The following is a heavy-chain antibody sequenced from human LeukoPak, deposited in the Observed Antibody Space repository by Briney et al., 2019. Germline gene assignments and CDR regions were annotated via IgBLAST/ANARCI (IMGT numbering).Heavy chain of an antibody. CDR1: GYTFTSYD. Sequence: GESLKVSCKASGYTFTSYDINWVRQATGQGLEWMGWMNPNSGNTGYAQKFQGRVTITRNTSISTAYMELSSLRSEDTAVYYCARDYGDYEDYWGQGTLVTVSS. V-gene: IGHV1-8*03. D-gene: IGHD4-17*01. CDR2: MNPNSGNT. CDR3: ARDYGDYEDY. J-gene: IGHJ4*02.